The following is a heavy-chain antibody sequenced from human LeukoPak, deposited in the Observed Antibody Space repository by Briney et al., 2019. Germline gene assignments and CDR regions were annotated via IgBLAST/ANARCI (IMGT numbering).Heavy chain of an antibody. J-gene: IGHJ3*02. CDR2: ISGSGGST. Sequence: GGSLRLSCAASGFTFSSYAMSWVREAPGKGLEWVSAISGSGGSTYYADSVKGRFTISRDNSKNTLYLQMNSLRAEDTAVYYCAKVVVGAMYSQGPLGAFDIGDQGTMVTVSS. V-gene: IGHV3-23*01. CDR1: GFTFSSYA. D-gene: IGHD1-26*01. CDR3: AKVVVGAMYSQGPLGAFDI.